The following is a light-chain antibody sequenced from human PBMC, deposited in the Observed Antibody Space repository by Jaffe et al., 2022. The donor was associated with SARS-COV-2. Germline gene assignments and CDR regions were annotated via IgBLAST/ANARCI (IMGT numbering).Light chain of an antibody. V-gene: IGKV3-15*01. Sequence: EIVMTQSPATLSVSPGERATLSCRASQSVSSNLAWYQQKPGQAPRLLIYGASTRATGIPARFSGSGSGTEFTLIISSLQSEDFAVYYCQQYNNWPGLTFGGGTKVEIK. CDR3: QQYNNWPGLT. CDR1: QSVSSN. CDR2: GAS. J-gene: IGKJ4*01.